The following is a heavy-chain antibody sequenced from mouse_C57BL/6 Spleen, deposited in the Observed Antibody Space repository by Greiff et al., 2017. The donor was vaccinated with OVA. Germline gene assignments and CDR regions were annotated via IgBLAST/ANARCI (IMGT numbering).Heavy chain of an antibody. CDR1: GYTFTSYW. J-gene: IGHJ1*03. Sequence: VQLQQPGAELVMPGASVKLSCKASGYTFTSYWMHWVKQRPGQGLEWIGEIDPSDSYINYNQKFKGKSTLTVDKSSSTAYMQLSSLTSEDSAVYYCARGTYYGSSYSWYFDVWGTGTTVTVSS. D-gene: IGHD1-1*01. CDR3: ARGTYYGSSYSWYFDV. V-gene: IGHV1-69*01. CDR2: IDPSDSYI.